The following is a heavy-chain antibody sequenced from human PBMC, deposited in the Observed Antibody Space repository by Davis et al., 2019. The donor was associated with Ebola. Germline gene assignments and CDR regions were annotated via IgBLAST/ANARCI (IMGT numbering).Heavy chain of an antibody. V-gene: IGHV1-8*01. J-gene: IGHJ4*02. CDR3: ARRVYSRSGFDS. CDR1: GYTFTNYD. D-gene: IGHD2-8*01. CDR2: LNPNSGNT. Sequence: ASVKVSCKPSGYTFTNYDINWVRQATGQGLEWMGWLNPNSGNTDSTHKFQGRLTMTKNISIATAYMELSTLTSEDTAVYYCARRVYSRSGFDSWGQGTLVTVSS.